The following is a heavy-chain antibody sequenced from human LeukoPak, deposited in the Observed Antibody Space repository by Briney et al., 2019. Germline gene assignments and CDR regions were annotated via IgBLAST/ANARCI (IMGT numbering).Heavy chain of an antibody. D-gene: IGHD3-22*01. CDR3: AKEYYYDSSGYYFLDY. J-gene: IGHJ4*02. CDR2: ISYDGSNK. CDR1: GFTFSSYG. Sequence: SGGSLRLSCAASGFTFSSYGMHWVRQAPGKGLEWVAVISYDGSNKYYADSVKGRFTISRGNSKNTLYLQMNSLRAEDTAVYYCAKEYYYDSSGYYFLDYWGQGTLVTVPS. V-gene: IGHV3-30*18.